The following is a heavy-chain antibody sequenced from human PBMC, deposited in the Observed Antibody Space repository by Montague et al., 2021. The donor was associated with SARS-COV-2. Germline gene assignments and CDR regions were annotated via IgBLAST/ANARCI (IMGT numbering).Heavy chain of an antibody. V-gene: IGHV4-59*08. D-gene: IGHD3-9*01. CDR2: VSDSGS. CDR1: GGSNSRYY. CDR3: ARHRKDYDILTGYSTSLYYDMDV. J-gene: IGHJ6*02. Sequence: SETLSLTCTVSGGSNSRYYWSWIRQPPGKGLEWIGYVSDSGSDYNPSLKSRVSISVDTSKKLLSLSLSSVTAADTAIYYCARHRKDYDILTGYSTSLYYDMDVWGQGTTVTVSS.